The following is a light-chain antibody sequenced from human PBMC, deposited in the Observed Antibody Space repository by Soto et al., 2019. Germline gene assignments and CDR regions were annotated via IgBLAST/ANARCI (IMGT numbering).Light chain of an antibody. Sequence: QSVLTQPASVSGSPGQSITLSCTGTSSDVGSYNLVSWYQQHPGKAPKLMIYEGSKRPSGVSNRFSGSKSGNTASLTISGLQAEDEADYYCCSYAVSSTFVVFGGGNKLTVL. V-gene: IGLV2-23*03. J-gene: IGLJ2*01. CDR3: CSYAVSSTFVV. CDR2: EGS. CDR1: SSDVGSYNL.